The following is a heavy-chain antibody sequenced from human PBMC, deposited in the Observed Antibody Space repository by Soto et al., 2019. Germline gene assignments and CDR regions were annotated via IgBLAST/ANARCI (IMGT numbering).Heavy chain of an antibody. CDR2: IIPIFGTV. V-gene: IGHV1-69*06. CDR3: ARVKYSSGWYYFDY. CDR1: GGTFSSYA. J-gene: IGHJ4*02. Sequence: SVKVSCKASGGTFSSYAISWVRQAPGQGLEWMGGIIPIFGTVNYAQKFQGRVTITADKSTSTAYMELSSLRSEDTAVYYCARVKYSSGWYYFDYWGQGTLVTVSS. D-gene: IGHD6-19*01.